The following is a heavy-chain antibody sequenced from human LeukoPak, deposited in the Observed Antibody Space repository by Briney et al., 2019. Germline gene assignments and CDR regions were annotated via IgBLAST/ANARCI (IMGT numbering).Heavy chain of an antibody. CDR3: AREFAFGNILTSLKRGIDY. CDR2: VSASGDTT. CDR1: GFTFRNHA. D-gene: IGHD1-14*01. V-gene: IGHV3-23*01. Sequence: GGSLRLSCVASGFTFRNHAMTWVRQTPEKGLHWVSTVSASGDTTYSADSVQGRFSISRDNSNSIVYLEMNSLRVEDTAVYYCAREFAFGNILTSLKRGIDYRVQGSLVIVSS. J-gene: IGHJ4*02.